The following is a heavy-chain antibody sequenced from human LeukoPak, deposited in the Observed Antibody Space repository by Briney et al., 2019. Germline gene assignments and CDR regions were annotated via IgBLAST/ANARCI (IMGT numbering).Heavy chain of an antibody. Sequence: SETLSLTCAVYGGSFSGYYWSWIRQPPGKGLEWIGEINHSGSTNYNPSLKSRVTISVDTSKNQFSLKLSSVTAADTAVYYCARGSSYFDWLFFRSNWFDPWGQGTLVTVSS. CDR1: GGSFSGYY. CDR3: ARGSSYFDWLFFRSNWFDP. D-gene: IGHD3-9*01. V-gene: IGHV4-34*01. J-gene: IGHJ5*02. CDR2: INHSGST.